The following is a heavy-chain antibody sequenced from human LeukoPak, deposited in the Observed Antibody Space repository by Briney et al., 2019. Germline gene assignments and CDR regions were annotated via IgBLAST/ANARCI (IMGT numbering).Heavy chain of an antibody. CDR1: GFTFSSYG. D-gene: IGHD2-15*01. Sequence: PGGSLRLSCAASGFTFSSYGMHWVRQAPGKGLEWVAVIWYDGSNKYYADSVKGRFTISRDNSKNTLYLQMNSLRAEDTAVYYCAREVVVAATGAEYFQHWGQGTLVTVSS. V-gene: IGHV3-33*01. CDR3: AREVVVAATGAEYFQH. CDR2: IWYDGSNK. J-gene: IGHJ1*01.